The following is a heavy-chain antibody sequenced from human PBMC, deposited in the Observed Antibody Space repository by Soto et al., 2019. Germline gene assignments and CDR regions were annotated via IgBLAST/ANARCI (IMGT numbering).Heavy chain of an antibody. CDR2: ISSSGTGI. CDR1: GLTFSDYY. CDR3: PRAYSGAFNI. J-gene: IGHJ3*02. Sequence: PGGSLRLPCAASGLTFSDYYMTWIRQTPGKALKWVSYISSSGTGIYYPDSVKGRFTISRDNAKNSLYLQMSSLRPEDTAVYYCPRAYSGAFNIWGRGTMVTVSS. V-gene: IGHV3-11*01. D-gene: IGHD2-15*01.